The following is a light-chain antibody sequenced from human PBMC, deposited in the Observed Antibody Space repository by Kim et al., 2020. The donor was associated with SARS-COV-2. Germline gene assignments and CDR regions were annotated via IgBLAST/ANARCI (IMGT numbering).Light chain of an antibody. J-gene: IGKJ2*03. CDR3: QQYGSSPNS. V-gene: IGKV3-20*01. CDR1: QSVSSSD. CDR2: GAS. Sequence: LSRGERATLPCRDRQSVSSSDLAWYQQKPGQAPRLLIYGASSRATGIPDRFSGSGDGTDFTLTISRLEPEDFAVYYCQQYGSSPNSFGQGTKLEI.